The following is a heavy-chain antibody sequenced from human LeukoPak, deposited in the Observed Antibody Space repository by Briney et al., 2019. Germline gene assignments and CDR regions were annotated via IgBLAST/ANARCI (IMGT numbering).Heavy chain of an antibody. D-gene: IGHD6-19*01. Sequence: GGSLRLSCAASGFTFSSYAMSWVRQVPGKGLEWVSAISGSGGSTYYADSVKGRFTISRDNSKNTLYLQMNSLRAEDTAVYYCAKDRPIAVAGIIDYWGQGTLVTVSS. CDR2: ISGSGGST. CDR1: GFTFSSYA. V-gene: IGHV3-23*01. CDR3: AKDRPIAVAGIIDY. J-gene: IGHJ4*02.